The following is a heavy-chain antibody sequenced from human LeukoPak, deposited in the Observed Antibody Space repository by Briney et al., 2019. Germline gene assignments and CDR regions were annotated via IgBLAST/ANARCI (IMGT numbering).Heavy chain of an antibody. Sequence: GESLKISCKGSGYSFTSYWIGWVRQMPGKGLEWTGIIYPGDSDTRYSPSFEGQVTISADKSISTAYLQWSSLKASDTAMYYCARHDRVGDSCCLLDEWGQGTLVTVSS. D-gene: IGHD2-15*01. CDR2: IYPGDSDT. CDR3: ARHDRVGDSCCLLDE. J-gene: IGHJ4*02. V-gene: IGHV5-51*01. CDR1: GYSFTSYW.